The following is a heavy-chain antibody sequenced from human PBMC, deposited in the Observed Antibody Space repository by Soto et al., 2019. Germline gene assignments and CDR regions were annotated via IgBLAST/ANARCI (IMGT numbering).Heavy chain of an antibody. V-gene: IGHV1-46*01. Sequence: QVQLVQSGAEVKNPGASVKLSCKASGYIFTNYYIHWVRQAPGQGLEWMAIINPNGGSTNYAQEFQGRVTLARDTFTNTVYMELSSLRSEHTASYYCARDLTSGDYWGQGTLVTVSS. CDR1: GYIFTNYY. J-gene: IGHJ4*02. D-gene: IGHD7-27*01. CDR3: ARDLTSGDY. CDR2: INPNGGST.